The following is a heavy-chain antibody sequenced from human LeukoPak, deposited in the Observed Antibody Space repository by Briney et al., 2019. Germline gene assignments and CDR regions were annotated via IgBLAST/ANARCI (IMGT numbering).Heavy chain of an antibody. CDR2: IIPVLNIT. CDR3: ARDPVAGTNVY. J-gene: IGHJ4*02. Sequence: SVKVSCKTSGGTFSSSAITWVRQAPGQGLEWMGRIIPVLNITTYAQKFQGRVTITADESTSTAYMELSSLRSEDTAVYYCARDPVAGTNVYWGQGTLVTVSS. CDR1: GGTFSSSA. V-gene: IGHV1-69*04. D-gene: IGHD6-19*01.